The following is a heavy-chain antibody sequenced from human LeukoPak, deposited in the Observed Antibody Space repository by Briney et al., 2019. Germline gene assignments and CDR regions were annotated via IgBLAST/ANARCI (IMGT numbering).Heavy chain of an antibody. J-gene: IGHJ4*02. CDR1: GFTSTSHE. CDR2: IYSGGST. V-gene: IGHV3-53*01. Sequence: GGSLRLSCAASGFTSTSHEMNWVRQAPGKGLEWVSVIYSGGSTYYADSVKGRFTISRDNSKNTLYLQMNSLRAEDTAVYYCARGSGYGFDYWGQGTLVTVSS. CDR3: ARGSGYGFDY. D-gene: IGHD5-12*01.